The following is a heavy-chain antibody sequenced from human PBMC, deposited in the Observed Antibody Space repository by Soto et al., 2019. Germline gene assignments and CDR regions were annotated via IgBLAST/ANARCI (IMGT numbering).Heavy chain of an antibody. V-gene: IGHV1-3*01. CDR3: ARDRTGIVVVVAGWFDP. D-gene: IGHD2-15*01. Sequence: GASVKVSCKASGYTFTSYAMHWVRQAPGQRLEWMGWINAGNGNTKYSQKFQGRVTITRDTSASTAYMELSSLRSEDTAVYYCARDRTGIVVVVAGWFDPWGQGTLVTVYS. CDR2: INAGNGNT. CDR1: GYTFTSYA. J-gene: IGHJ5*02.